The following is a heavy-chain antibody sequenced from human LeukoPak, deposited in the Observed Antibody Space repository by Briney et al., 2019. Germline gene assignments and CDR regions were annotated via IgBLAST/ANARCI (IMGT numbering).Heavy chain of an antibody. CDR3: ARVRRWLQFGVYNWFDP. J-gene: IGHJ5*02. Sequence: SETLSLTCAVYGGSCSGYYWSWIRKPPGKGREWFVKINHSGSTNYNPSLKSRVTISVDTSKNQFSLKLSSVTAADTAVYYCARVRRWLQFGVYNWFDPWGQGTLVTVSS. V-gene: IGHV4-34*01. CDR1: GGSCSGYY. D-gene: IGHD5-24*01. CDR2: INHSGST.